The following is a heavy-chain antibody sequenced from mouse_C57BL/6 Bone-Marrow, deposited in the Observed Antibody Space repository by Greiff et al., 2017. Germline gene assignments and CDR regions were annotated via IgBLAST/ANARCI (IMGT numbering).Heavy chain of an antibody. CDR3: AIYEYDEEGFAY. J-gene: IGHJ3*01. V-gene: IGHV1-81*01. Sequence: VMLVESGAELARPGASVKLSCKASGYTFTSYGISWVKQRTGQGLEWIGEIYPRSGNTYYNEKFKGKATLTADKSSSTAYMELRSLTSEDSAVYFCAIYEYDEEGFAYWGQGTLVTVSA. D-gene: IGHD2-4*01. CDR1: GYTFTSYG. CDR2: IYPRSGNT.